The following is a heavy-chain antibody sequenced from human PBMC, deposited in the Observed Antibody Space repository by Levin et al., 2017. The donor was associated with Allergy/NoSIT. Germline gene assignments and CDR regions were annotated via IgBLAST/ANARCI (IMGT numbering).Heavy chain of an antibody. Sequence: ASVKVSCKASGYTFSSYDITWVRQAPGQGREGMGWISAYNGKPNYAQKFQGRVSMTTDRSTRVAYMELRTLRSDDTAGYYCARANSSRVYPYQFAYWGQGTLVTVSP. CDR1: GYTFSSYD. V-gene: IGHV1-18*01. CDR3: ARANSSRVYPYQFAY. J-gene: IGHJ4*02. D-gene: IGHD6-13*01. CDR2: ISAYNGKP.